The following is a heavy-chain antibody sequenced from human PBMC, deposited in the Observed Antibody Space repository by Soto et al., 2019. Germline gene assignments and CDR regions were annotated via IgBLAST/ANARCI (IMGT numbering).Heavy chain of an antibody. J-gene: IGHJ3*02. CDR3: TRESRVRSGWYGAFDI. D-gene: IGHD6-19*01. CDR2: IKSKTDGGKT. V-gene: IGHV3-15*01. Sequence: GGSLRLSCAASGLTLSDAWMSWVRQAPGKGLEWVGRIKSKTDGGKTEYPAPVSGRFTSSRDDSKNTLYLQMNSLKTEDTAVYFCTRESRVRSGWYGAFDIWGQGTMVTVSS. CDR1: GLTLSDAW.